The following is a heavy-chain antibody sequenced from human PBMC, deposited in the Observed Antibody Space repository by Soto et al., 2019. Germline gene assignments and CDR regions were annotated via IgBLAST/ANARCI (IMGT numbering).Heavy chain of an antibody. Sequence: GGSLRLSCAASGFTFSSYGMHWVRQAPGKGLEWVAVISYDGSNKYYADSVKGRFTISRDNSKNTLYLQMNSLRAEDTAVYYCAKTLSRLGGYYYGMDVWGQGTTVTVSS. CDR2: ISYDGSNK. D-gene: IGHD7-27*01. V-gene: IGHV3-30*18. CDR1: GFTFSSYG. J-gene: IGHJ6*02. CDR3: AKTLSRLGGYYYGMDV.